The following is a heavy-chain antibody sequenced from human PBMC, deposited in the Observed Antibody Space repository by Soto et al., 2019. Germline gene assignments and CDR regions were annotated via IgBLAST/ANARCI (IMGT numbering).Heavy chain of an antibody. CDR2: IYWDDDK. Sequence: QITLKESGPTLVKPTQTLALTCTVSGFSLSTSGVGVGWIRQPPGKALEWLALIYWDDDKRYSPSLKSRLTITRDTSKSQVVLTMTNMERVDTGTYYCARNLRYYDNRAYRYWYFDVWGRGTLVTVSS. V-gene: IGHV2-5*02. J-gene: IGHJ2*01. CDR3: ARNLRYYDNRAYRYWYFDV. CDR1: GFSLSTSGVG. D-gene: IGHD3-22*01.